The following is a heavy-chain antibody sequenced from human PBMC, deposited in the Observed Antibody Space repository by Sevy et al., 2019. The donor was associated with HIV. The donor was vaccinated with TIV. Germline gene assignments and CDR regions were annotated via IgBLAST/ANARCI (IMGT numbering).Heavy chain of an antibody. CDR2: INPNSGGT. J-gene: IGHJ4*02. Sequence: ASVKVSCKASGYTFTGYYMHWVRQAPGQGLEWMGWINPNSGGTNYAQKFQGRVTMTRDTSISTAYMELSRLRSDDTAVYYCARLEMDSSGWLYWGQRTLVTVSS. CDR1: GYTFTGYY. D-gene: IGHD6-19*01. V-gene: IGHV1-2*02. CDR3: ARLEMDSSGWLY.